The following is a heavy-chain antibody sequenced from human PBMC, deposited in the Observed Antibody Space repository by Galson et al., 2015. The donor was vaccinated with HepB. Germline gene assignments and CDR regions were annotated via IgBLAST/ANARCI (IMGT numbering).Heavy chain of an antibody. CDR2: IYSGGST. CDR3: ARGTSRGDVRGEGPLFDY. V-gene: IGHV3-53*01. CDR1: GFTVSSNY. J-gene: IGHJ4*02. D-gene: IGHD1-14*01. Sequence: SLRLSCAASGFTVSSNYMSWVRQAPGKGLEWVSVIYSGGSTYYADSVKGRFTISRDNSKNTLYLQMNSLRAEDTAVYYCARGTSRGDVRGEGPLFDYWGQGTLVTVSS.